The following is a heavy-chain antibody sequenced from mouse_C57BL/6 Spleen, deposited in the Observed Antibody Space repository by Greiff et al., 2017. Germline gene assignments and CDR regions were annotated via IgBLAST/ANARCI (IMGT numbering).Heavy chain of an antibody. V-gene: IGHV1-76*01. J-gene: IGHJ4*01. CDR3: ATNAMDY. Sequence: VQLQQSGAELVRPGASVKLSCKASGYTFTDYYINWVKQRPGQGLEWIARIYPGSGNTYYNEKFKGKATLTAEKSSSTAYMQLSSLTSEDSAVYFCATNAMDYWGQGTSVTVSS. CDR1: GYTFTDYY. CDR2: IYPGSGNT.